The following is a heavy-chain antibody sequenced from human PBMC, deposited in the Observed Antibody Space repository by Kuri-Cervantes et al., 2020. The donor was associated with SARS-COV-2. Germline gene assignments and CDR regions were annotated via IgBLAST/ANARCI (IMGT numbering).Heavy chain of an antibody. J-gene: IGHJ6*02. D-gene: IGHD6-19*01. Sequence: GSLRLSCTVSGVSVSSGSYYWSWIRQTPGKGLEWIGYIYYSGSTNYNPSLKSRVTISVDTSKNQFSLKLSSVTAAHTAVYCCARGGRIAVAGILLPLYDYGMDVWGQGTTVTVSS. CDR2: IYYSGST. CDR3: ARGGRIAVAGILLPLYDYGMDV. V-gene: IGHV4-61*01. CDR1: GVSVSSGSYY.